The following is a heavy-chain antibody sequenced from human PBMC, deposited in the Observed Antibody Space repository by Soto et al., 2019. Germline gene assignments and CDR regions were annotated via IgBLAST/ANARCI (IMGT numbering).Heavy chain of an antibody. Sequence: EVQLVEAGGGLIQPGGSLRLACAASGFTVSSQYMTCVRQAPGKGLEWVSVIYGGGTTYYADSVKGRFTISRDNSKNTLYLQVNSLRAEDTAVYYCVQTTGWPGFDFWGQGPLVTVSS. CDR1: GFTVSSQY. CDR3: VQTTGWPGFDF. V-gene: IGHV3-53*01. D-gene: IGHD6-19*01. J-gene: IGHJ4*02. CDR2: IYGGGTT.